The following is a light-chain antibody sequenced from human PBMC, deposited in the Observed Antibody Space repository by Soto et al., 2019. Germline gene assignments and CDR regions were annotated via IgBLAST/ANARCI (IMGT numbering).Light chain of an antibody. J-gene: IGKJ1*01. CDR1: QSVSSSY. V-gene: IGKV3-20*01. Sequence: EIGLTQSPGTLSLSPWERATLSCRASQSVSSSYLAWYQQKPGQAPRLLIYGASSRATGIPDRFSGSGSGTNFTLTISRLEPEVFAVYYCQQYGSSPWTFGQGTKVEIK. CDR2: GAS. CDR3: QQYGSSPWT.